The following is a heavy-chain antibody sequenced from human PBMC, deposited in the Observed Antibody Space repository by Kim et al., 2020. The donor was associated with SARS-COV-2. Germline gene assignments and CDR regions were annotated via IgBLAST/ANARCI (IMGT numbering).Heavy chain of an antibody. J-gene: IGHJ5*02. Sequence: ASVKLSCKASGYTFTSYDINWVRRATGQGLEWMGWMNPNSGNTGYAQKFQGRLTMTRDTSISTAYMELSSLRSEDTAKYYCARNPGGSGQFDPWGQGTLVTVSS. D-gene: IGHD3-10*01. CDR1: GYTFTSYD. CDR2: MNPNSGNT. CDR3: ARNPGGSGQFDP. V-gene: IGHV1-8*01.